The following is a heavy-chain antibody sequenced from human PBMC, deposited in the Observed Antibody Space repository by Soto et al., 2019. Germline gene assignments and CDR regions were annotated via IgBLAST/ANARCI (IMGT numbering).Heavy chain of an antibody. V-gene: IGHV3-23*01. J-gene: IGHJ4*02. Sequence: PGGSLRLSCATSGLIFSSHAMSWVRQAPGKGLEWVSVISGSGSSTSYADSVKGRFTISRDNSKNTLYLQMNSLRAEDTAVYYCAKQGGGTAYDSDFFDYWGQGTLVTVS. D-gene: IGHD5-12*01. CDR1: GLIFSSHA. CDR3: AKQGGGTAYDSDFFDY. CDR2: ISGSGSST.